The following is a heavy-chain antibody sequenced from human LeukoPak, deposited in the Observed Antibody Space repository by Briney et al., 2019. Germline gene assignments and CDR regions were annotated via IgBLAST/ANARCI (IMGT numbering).Heavy chain of an antibody. Sequence: PGGSLRLSCAASGFTFSSYWMHWVRQAPGKGLVWVSRISSDGSRISYADSVKGRFTISRDNAKNSLCLQMNSLRAEDTAVYYCSRDLYSNSTAYYHWGQGTLVAVSS. CDR3: SRDLYSNSTAYYH. V-gene: IGHV3-74*01. CDR2: ISSDGSRI. J-gene: IGHJ5*02. CDR1: GFTFSSYW. D-gene: IGHD2-8*01.